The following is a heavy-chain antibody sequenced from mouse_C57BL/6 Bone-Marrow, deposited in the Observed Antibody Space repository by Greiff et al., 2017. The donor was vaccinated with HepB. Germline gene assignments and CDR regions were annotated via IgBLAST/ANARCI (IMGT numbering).Heavy chain of an antibody. J-gene: IGHJ2*01. CDR3: ARVSNYPDY. Sequence: EVKLVESGPGLVKPSQSLSLTCSVTGYSITSGYNWNWIRQFPGNKLEWMGYISYDGSNNYNPSLKNRISITRDTSKNQFFLKLNSVTTEDTATYYCARVSNYPDYWGQGTTLTVSS. D-gene: IGHD1-1*01. CDR2: ISYDGSN. V-gene: IGHV3-6*01. CDR1: GYSITSGYN.